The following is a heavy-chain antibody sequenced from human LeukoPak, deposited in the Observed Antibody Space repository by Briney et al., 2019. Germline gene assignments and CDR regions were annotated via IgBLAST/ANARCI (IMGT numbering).Heavy chain of an antibody. CDR2: TYYSGST. CDR3: ARHGGSDSAPNDY. D-gene: IGHD2-21*02. J-gene: IGHJ4*02. V-gene: IGHV4-39*01. Sequence: SETLSLACTVSGGSITSSSYYWGWIRQPPGKGLKWIGTTYYSGSTYYNPSLRSRVTISADTSKNQFSLKLTSVTAADTAVYYCARHGGSDSAPNDYWGQGTLVTVSS. CDR1: GGSITSSSYY.